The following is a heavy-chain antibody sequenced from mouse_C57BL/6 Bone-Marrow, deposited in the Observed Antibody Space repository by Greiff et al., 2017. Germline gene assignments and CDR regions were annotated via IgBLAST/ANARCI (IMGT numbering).Heavy chain of an antibody. J-gene: IGHJ4*01. CDR1: GYTFTSYW. CDR3: AGYAMDY. V-gene: IGHV1-59*01. CDR2: SDPSDSYT. Sequence: VQLQQPGAELVRPGPSVKLSCKASGYTFTSYWMHWVKQRPGQGLEWFGVSDPSDSYTNYNQKLKGKATLTVDTSASTAYMQLSSLTSEDSAVYYCAGYAMDYWGQGTSVTVSS.